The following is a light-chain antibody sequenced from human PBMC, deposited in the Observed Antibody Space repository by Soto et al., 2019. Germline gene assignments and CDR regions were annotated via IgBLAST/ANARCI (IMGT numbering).Light chain of an antibody. CDR1: QSINTW. CDR3: KQHESYPRT. Sequence: DSQMTQSPSTLSASVGDRVTITCRASQSINTWLAWYQQKPGKAPRLLIYTAASLESGVPSKFSGSGSGTEFTLTISHLQTDDYATYYSKQHESYPRTFGQWTKVEIK. J-gene: IGKJ1*01. V-gene: IGKV1-5*03. CDR2: TAA.